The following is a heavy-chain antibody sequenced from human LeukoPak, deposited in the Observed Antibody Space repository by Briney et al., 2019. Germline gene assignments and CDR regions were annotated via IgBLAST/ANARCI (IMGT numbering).Heavy chain of an antibody. V-gene: IGHV3-48*04. J-gene: IGHJ4*02. CDR2: ISSASGSI. CDR1: GFTFSSYS. CDR3: AKDIFPNYQLLWGGGFDY. D-gene: IGHD2-2*01. Sequence: PGGSLRLSCAASGFTFSSYSMNWVRQAPGKGLEWVSYISSASGSIYYADSVKGRFTISRDNAKNSLYLQMNSLRAEDTALYYCAKDIFPNYQLLWGGGFDYWGQGTLVTVSS.